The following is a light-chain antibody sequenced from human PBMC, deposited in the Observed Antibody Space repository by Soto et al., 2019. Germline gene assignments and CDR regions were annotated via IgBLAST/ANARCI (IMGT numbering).Light chain of an antibody. Sequence: QSALTHPASVSGSPGQSITISCTGTRRDVGGYNYVSWYQQYPGKSPKLLIYEVTHRPSGVSNRFSGSKSGNTASLTISGLQAEDDADYYCSSYTISNTLPFVFGTGTKVTVL. V-gene: IGLV2-14*01. CDR3: SSYTISNTLPFV. CDR2: EVT. J-gene: IGLJ1*01. CDR1: RRDVGGYNY.